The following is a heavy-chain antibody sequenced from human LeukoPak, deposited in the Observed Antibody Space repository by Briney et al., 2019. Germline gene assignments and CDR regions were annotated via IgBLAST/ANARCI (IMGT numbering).Heavy chain of an antibody. CDR2: IIPFLGTT. J-gene: IGHJ5*02. D-gene: IGHD2-2*02. CDR3: ARGFRLSAIEDWFDP. Sequence: SVKVSCKASGGVFTTYAISWVRQAPGQGLEWMGGIIPFLGTTNYAQKFQGRVTITADEPSRTAYMELTYLRSDDTAVYYCARGFRLSAIEDWFDPWGQGTLVTVSS. CDR1: GGVFTTYA. V-gene: IGHV1-69*13.